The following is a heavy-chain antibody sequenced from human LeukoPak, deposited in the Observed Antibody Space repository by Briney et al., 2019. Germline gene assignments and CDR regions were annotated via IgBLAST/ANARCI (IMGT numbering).Heavy chain of an antibody. Sequence: PGRSLRLSCAASGFTFSSYGMHWVRQAPGKGLEWVAVISYDGSNKYYADSVKGRFTISRDNSKNTLYLQMNSLRAEDTAVYYCAKPHDSWYMDVWGKGTTVTVSS. CDR1: GFTFSSYG. J-gene: IGHJ6*03. D-gene: IGHD3-22*01. CDR3: AKPHDSWYMDV. CDR2: ISYDGSNK. V-gene: IGHV3-30*18.